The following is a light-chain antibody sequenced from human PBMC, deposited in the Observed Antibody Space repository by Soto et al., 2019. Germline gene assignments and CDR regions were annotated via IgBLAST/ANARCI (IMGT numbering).Light chain of an antibody. J-gene: IGLJ3*02. V-gene: IGLV1-47*02. CDR1: SSNIGTNF. Sequence: QLVLTQPPSASGTPGQRVTISCSGSSSNIGTNFVSWYQQLPGTAPKLLIYNNSQRPSGVPDRFSGSKSGTSASLAISGLRSEDEADYYCAAWDDSLSAWVFGGGTKLTVL. CDR2: NNS. CDR3: AAWDDSLSAWV.